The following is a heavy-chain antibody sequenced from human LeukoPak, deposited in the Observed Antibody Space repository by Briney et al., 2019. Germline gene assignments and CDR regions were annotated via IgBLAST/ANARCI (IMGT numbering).Heavy chain of an antibody. V-gene: IGHV4-4*07. D-gene: IGHD2-15*01. CDR3: ARGRVPPGADCSGGRCYSYHFDP. CDR1: GGSISSYY. J-gene: IGHJ5*02. Sequence: PSETLSLTCTVSGGSISSYYWSWIRQPAGKGLEWIGRIYTSGSTNYNPSLKSRVTMSVDTSKNQFSLKLSSVTAADTAVYYCARGRVPPGADCSGGRCYSYHFDPWGQGTLVTVSS. CDR2: IYTSGST.